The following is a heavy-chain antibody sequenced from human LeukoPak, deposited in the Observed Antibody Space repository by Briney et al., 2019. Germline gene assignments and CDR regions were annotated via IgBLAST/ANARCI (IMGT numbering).Heavy chain of an antibody. V-gene: IGHV3-30-3*01. Sequence: GGSLRLSCAASGFTFSSYAMHWVRQAPGKGLEWVAVISYDGSNKYYADSVKGRFTISRDNSKNTLYLQMNSLRAEDTAVYYCARDSGVYDTYGMDVWGQGTTVTVSS. CDR2: ISYDGSNK. D-gene: IGHD3-9*01. CDR1: GFTFSSYA. J-gene: IGHJ6*02. CDR3: ARDSGVYDTYGMDV.